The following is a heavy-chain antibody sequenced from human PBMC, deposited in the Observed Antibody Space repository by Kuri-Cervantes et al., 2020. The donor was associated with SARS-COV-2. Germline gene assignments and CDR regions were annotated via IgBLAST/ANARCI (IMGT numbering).Heavy chain of an antibody. V-gene: IGHV3-7*05. D-gene: IGHD6-19*01. J-gene: IGHJ4*02. CDR3: AKDIRSSGWSIDY. Sequence: LSLTCAASGFTFSNYWMTWVRQAPGKGLEWVANTNQDGNEKHYADSVKGRFTISRDNAKNSLYLQMNSLRAEDTALYYCAKDIRSSGWSIDYWGQGTLVTVSS. CDR2: TNQDGNEK. CDR1: GFTFSNYW.